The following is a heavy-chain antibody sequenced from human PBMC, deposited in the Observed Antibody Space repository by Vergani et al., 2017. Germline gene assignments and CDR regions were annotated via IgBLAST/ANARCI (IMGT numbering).Heavy chain of an antibody. J-gene: IGHJ6*03. Sequence: QVQLQESGPGLVKPSETLSLTCTVSGGSISSYYWSWIRQPPGKGLEWIGRIYTSGSTNYNPSLKSRVTISVDTSKNQFSLKLSSVTAADTAVYYCAREGGGNIVVGLHYYYYYYMDVWGKGTTVTVSS. CDR3: AREGGGNIVVGLHYYYYYYMDV. CDR2: IYTSGST. CDR1: GGSISSYY. V-gene: IGHV4-4*08. D-gene: IGHD2-15*01.